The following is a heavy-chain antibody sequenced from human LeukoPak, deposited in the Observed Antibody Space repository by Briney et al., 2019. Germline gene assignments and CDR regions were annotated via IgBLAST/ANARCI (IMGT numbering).Heavy chain of an antibody. Sequence: GGSLRLSCEASGFTFGDYSMSWVRQAPGKGLSWVGFIRKKAYGGTTEYAASVKGRFTISRDDSISIFYLQLNNLKTEDTAAYYCTRNDSPGPNWGQGTLVTVSS. D-gene: IGHD2-15*01. CDR3: TRNDSPGPN. CDR1: GFTFGDYS. V-gene: IGHV3-49*04. J-gene: IGHJ4*02. CDR2: IRKKAYGGTT.